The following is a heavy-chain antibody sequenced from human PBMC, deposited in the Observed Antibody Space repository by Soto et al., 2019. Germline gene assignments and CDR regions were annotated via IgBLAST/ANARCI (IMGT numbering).Heavy chain of an antibody. CDR3: ARENGYSSSWYYYYGMDV. CDR2: IYYSGST. Sequence: PSETLSLTCTVSGGSISSYYWSWIRQPPGKGLEWIGYIYYSGSTNYNPSLKSRVTISVDTSKNQFSLKLSSVTAADTAVYYCARENGYSSSWYYYYGMDVWGQGTTVTVSS. D-gene: IGHD6-13*01. V-gene: IGHV4-59*01. CDR1: GGSISSYY. J-gene: IGHJ6*02.